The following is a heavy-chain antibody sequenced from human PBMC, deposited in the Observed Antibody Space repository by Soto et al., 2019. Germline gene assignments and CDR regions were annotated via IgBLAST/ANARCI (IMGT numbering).Heavy chain of an antibody. D-gene: IGHD3-10*01. CDR3: ARVLTGIALVDY. CDR2: ISYSGST. CDR1: GGSISSDY. V-gene: IGHV4-59*01. J-gene: IGHJ4*02. Sequence: SETLSLTCTVSGGSISSDYWSWIRQPPGKGLEWIGYISYSGSTNYNPSLKSLVTISVDTSKNQFSLKLSSVTSADTAVYYCARVLTGIALVDYWGQGTLVTVSS.